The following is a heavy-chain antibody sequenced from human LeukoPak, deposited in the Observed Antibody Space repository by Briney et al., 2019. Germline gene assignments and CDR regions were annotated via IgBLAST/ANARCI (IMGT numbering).Heavy chain of an antibody. J-gene: IGHJ4*02. V-gene: IGHV3-7*03. CDR1: GFTFSSYW. CDR2: IKQDGSEK. D-gene: IGHD3-22*01. CDR3: ARDSPYYYDSSGPHLDY. Sequence: GGSLRLSCAASGFTFSSYWMSWVRQAPGKGLERVANIKQDGSEKYYVDSVKGRFTISRDNAKNSLYLQMNSLRAEDTAVYYCARDSPYYYDSSGPHLDYWGQGTLVTVSS.